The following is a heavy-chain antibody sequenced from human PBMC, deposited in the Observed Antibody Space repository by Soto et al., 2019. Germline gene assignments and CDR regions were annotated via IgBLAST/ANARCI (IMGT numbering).Heavy chain of an antibody. CDR1: GYTFTSYG. D-gene: IGHD3-16*01. CDR2: ISAYNGNT. CDR3: ARNYDYIWGSSLPPYYYGMDV. V-gene: IGHV1-18*01. J-gene: IGHJ6*02. Sequence: ASVKVSCKASGYTFTSYGISWVRQAPGQGLEWMGWISAYNGNTNYAQKLQGRVTMTTDTSTSTAYMELRSLRSDDTAVYYCARNYDYIWGSSLPPYYYGMDVWGQGTTVTVSS.